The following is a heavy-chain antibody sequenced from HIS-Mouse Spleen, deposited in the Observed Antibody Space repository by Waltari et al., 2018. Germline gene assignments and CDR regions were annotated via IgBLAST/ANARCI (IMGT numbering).Heavy chain of an antibody. Sequence: QVQLVESGGGVVQPGRSLRLSCAASGFTFSRSAMHWVRQAPGKGLEWVAVISYDGSNKYYADSVKGRFTISRDNSKNTLYLQMNSLRAEDTAVYYCARVNGIAVAGTDAFDIWGQGTMVTVSS. CDR2: ISYDGSNK. V-gene: IGHV3-30-3*01. CDR1: GFTFSRSA. CDR3: ARVNGIAVAGTDAFDI. J-gene: IGHJ3*02. D-gene: IGHD6-19*01.